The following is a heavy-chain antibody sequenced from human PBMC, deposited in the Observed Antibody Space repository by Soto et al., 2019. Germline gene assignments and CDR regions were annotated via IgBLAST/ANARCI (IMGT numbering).Heavy chain of an antibody. CDR3: ARGGLLKPGFFDY. Sequence: SETLSLTCTVSGGSISSYYWSWIRQPPGKGLEWIGHIYYSGSTNYNPSLKSRVTISVDTSKNQFSLKLSSVTAADTAVYYCARGGLLKPGFFDYWGQGTLVTVSS. D-gene: IGHD5-12*01. V-gene: IGHV4-59*01. CDR2: IYYSGST. J-gene: IGHJ4*02. CDR1: GGSISSYY.